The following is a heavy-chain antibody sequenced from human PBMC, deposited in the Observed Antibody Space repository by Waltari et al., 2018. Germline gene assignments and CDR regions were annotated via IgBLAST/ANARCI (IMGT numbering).Heavy chain of an antibody. D-gene: IGHD2-2*01. CDR2: ISGSGGST. CDR1: GFTFSSYA. Sequence: EVQLLESGGGLVQPGGSLSLSCAASGFTFSSYAMSWVRQAPGKGLEWVSAISGSGGSTYYADSVKGRFTISRDNSKNTLYLQMNSLRVEDTAVYYCAKKPAAPYYFDYWGQGTLVTVSS. CDR3: AKKPAAPYYFDY. V-gene: IGHV3-23*01. J-gene: IGHJ4*02.